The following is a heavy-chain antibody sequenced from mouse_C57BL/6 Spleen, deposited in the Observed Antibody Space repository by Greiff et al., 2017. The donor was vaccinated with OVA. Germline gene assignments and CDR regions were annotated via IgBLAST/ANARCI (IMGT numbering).Heavy chain of an antibody. CDR3: ARTFLTGRTWFAY. J-gene: IGHJ3*01. Sequence: VQGVESGPGLVQPSQSLSITCTVSGFSLTSYGVHWVRQSPGKGLEWLGVIWSGGSTDYNAAFISRLSISKENSKSQVFFKMNSLQADDTAIYYCARTFLTGRTWFAYWGQGTLVTVSA. CDR1: GFSLTSYG. V-gene: IGHV2-2*01. D-gene: IGHD4-1*01. CDR2: IWSGGST.